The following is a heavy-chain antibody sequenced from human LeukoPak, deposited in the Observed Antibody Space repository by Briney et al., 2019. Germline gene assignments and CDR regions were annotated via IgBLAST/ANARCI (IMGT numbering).Heavy chain of an antibody. V-gene: IGHV3-74*01. D-gene: IGHD2-2*01. CDR2: INSHGSST. J-gene: IGHJ5*02. CDR1: GSTFSSYW. CDR3: ARAWDIVVVPAATVVNNWFDP. Sequence: GGSLRLSCAASGSTFSSYWMHWVRQAPGKGLVWVSRINSHGSSTSYADSVKGRFTNSRDNAKNTLYLQMNSLRAEDTAVYYCARAWDIVVVPAATVVNNWFDPWGQGTLVTVSS.